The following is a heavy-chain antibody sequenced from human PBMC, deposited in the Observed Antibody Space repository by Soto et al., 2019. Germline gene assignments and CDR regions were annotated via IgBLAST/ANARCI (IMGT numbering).Heavy chain of an antibody. CDR2: IRSKAYGGTT. D-gene: IGHD1-26*01. Sequence: LRLSCTASGFTFGDYAMSWVRQAPGKGLEWVGFIRSKAYGGTTEYAASVKGRFTISRDDSKSIAYLQMNSLKTEDTAVYYCTRGSGSYWVYWGQGTLVTVSS. V-gene: IGHV3-49*04. CDR3: TRGSGSYWVY. J-gene: IGHJ4*02. CDR1: GFTFGDYA.